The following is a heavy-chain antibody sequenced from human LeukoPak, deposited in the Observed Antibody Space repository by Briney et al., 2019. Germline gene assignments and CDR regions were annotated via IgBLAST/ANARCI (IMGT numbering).Heavy chain of an antibody. CDR2: MNPNSGNT. J-gene: IGHJ3*02. CDR3: ARATYYDFWSGYYADDAFDI. V-gene: IGHV1-8*03. CDR1: GYTFTSYD. D-gene: IGHD3-3*01. Sequence: ASVKVSCKASGYTFTSYDINWVRQATGQGLEWMGWMNPNSGNTGYAQKFQGRVTITRNTSISTAYMELSSLRSEDTAVYYCARATYYDFWSGYYADDAFDIWGQGTMVTVSS.